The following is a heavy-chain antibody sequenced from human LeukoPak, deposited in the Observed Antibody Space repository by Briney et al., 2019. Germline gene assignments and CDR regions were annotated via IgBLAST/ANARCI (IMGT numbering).Heavy chain of an antibody. J-gene: IGHJ4*02. CDR2: INPNSGGT. CDR1: GYTFTGYY. D-gene: IGHD6-13*01. Sequence: ASVKVSCKASGYTFTGYYMHWVRQAPGQGLEWVGWINPNSGGTNYAQKFQGRVTMTRDTSISTAYMELSSLRSEDTAVYYCARDRTVAAAGFDYWGQGTLVTVSS. CDR3: ARDRTVAAAGFDY. V-gene: IGHV1-2*02.